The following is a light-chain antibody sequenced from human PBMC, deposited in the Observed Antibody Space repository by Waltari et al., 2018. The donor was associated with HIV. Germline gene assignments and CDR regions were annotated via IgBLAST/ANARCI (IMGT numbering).Light chain of an antibody. CDR1: QSVSSY. CDR2: DAS. CDR3: QQRSNWPPYT. V-gene: IGKV3-11*01. J-gene: IGKJ2*01. Sequence: EIVLTQSPATLSLSPGERATLSCRASQSVSSYLAVYQQKPGQAPRLLIYDASNRATGIPARFSGSWSVTDCTLTITSLEPEDFAVYYCQQRSNWPPYTFGQGTKLEIK.